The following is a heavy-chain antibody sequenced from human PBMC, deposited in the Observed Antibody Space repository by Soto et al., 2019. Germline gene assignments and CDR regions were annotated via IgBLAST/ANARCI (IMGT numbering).Heavy chain of an antibody. J-gene: IGHJ5*02. CDR3: ARGRTWFDH. V-gene: IGHV4-31*03. CDR1: GGSISSGGYY. CDR2: IYYSGSS. Sequence: PSETLSLTCTVSGGSISSGGYYWSWIRQHPGKGLEWMGYIYYSGSSTYNPSLKSRVTISVDTSKNQLSLKLSSVTAADTAVYYCARGRTWFDHWGQGTLVTAPQ.